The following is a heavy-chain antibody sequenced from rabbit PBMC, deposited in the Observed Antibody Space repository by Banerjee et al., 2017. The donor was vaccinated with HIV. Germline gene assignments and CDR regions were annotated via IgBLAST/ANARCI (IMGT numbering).Heavy chain of an antibody. V-gene: IGHV1S45*01. J-gene: IGHJ4*01. CDR3: ARDGGYKFDDNRYFTL. CDR1: GLDFSSSYY. D-gene: IGHD2-1*01. Sequence: QEQLVESGGGLVQPEGSLTLTCKASGLDFSSSYYMCWVRQAPGKGLEWIACIDTGGSGGTYYASWANGRFTVSLDNAQNTVFLQMTSLTAADTATYFCARDGGYKFDDNRYFTLWGQGTLVTVS. CDR2: IDTGGSGGT.